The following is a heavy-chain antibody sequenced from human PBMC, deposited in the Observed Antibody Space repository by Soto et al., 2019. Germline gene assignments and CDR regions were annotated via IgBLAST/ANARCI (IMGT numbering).Heavy chain of an antibody. CDR1: GGTVASSHW. D-gene: IGHD2-21*02. V-gene: IGHV4-4*02. Sequence: SETLSLTCGVSGGTVASSHWWSWVRQSPGRGLEWIGNVYHTGDTNFNPSLQSRVTFSVDRSNNQFSLRLTSVTAADTAVYFCAREIVTAGGNNYFDPWGPGTLVTVSS. CDR3: AREIVTAGGNNYFDP. J-gene: IGHJ5*02. CDR2: VYHTGDT.